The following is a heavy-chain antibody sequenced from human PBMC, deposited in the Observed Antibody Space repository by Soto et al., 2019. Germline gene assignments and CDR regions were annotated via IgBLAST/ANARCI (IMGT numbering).Heavy chain of an antibody. CDR1: GFSFISYA. V-gene: IGHV3-23*01. J-gene: IGHJ4*02. CDR2: ISGSDGKT. D-gene: IGHD3-3*01. CDR3: VRWSYLDY. Sequence: PXGSLRLSCAASGFSFISYAMSWVRQAPGKGLEWVSTISGSDGKTFYADSVKGRFSISRDTSKNMLYLQMNNLRGDDTAVYYCVRWSYLDYWGQGTRVTVSS.